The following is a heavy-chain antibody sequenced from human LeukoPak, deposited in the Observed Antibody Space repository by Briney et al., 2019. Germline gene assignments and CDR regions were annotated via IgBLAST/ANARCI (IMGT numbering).Heavy chain of an antibody. V-gene: IGHV3-49*04. CDR3: TRDQPTGSYYKVGFGY. Sequence: GGSLRLSCAASGFTFSSYAMHWVRQAPGKGLEWVGFIRSKAYGGTTEYAASVKGRFTISRDDSKSIAYLQMNSLKTEDTAVYYCTRDQPTGSYYKVGFGYWGQGTLVTVSS. CDR1: GFTFSSYA. J-gene: IGHJ4*02. CDR2: IRSKAYGGTT. D-gene: IGHD1-26*01.